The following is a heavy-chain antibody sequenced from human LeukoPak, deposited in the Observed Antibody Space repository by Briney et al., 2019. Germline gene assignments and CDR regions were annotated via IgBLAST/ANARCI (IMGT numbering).Heavy chain of an antibody. J-gene: IGHJ3*02. CDR3: AKSNGYGLIDI. CDR1: GGSFSGYY. V-gene: IGHV4-34*01. Sequence: SETLSLTCAVYGGSFSGYYWSWIRQPPGKGLEWIGEINHSGSTNYNPSLKSRVTISLDTSRNQFSLKLNSVTAADTAVYYCAKSNGYGLIDIWGQGTMVTVSS. CDR2: INHSGST. D-gene: IGHD3-10*01.